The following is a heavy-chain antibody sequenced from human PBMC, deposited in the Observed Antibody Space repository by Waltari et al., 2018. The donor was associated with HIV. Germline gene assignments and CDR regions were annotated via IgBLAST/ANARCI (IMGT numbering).Heavy chain of an antibody. Sequence: EVQLVESGGGLVQPGGSLRLSCAASEFTFNNYWMTWVRQAPGKGLEWVANIKQDESEKYYVDSVKGRLTISRDNAKNSLFLQRNSLRAEDTAVYYCAREALYDSSGYYFDYWGQGTLVTVSS. CDR3: AREALYDSSGYYFDY. J-gene: IGHJ4*02. V-gene: IGHV3-7*01. D-gene: IGHD3-22*01. CDR2: IKQDESEK. CDR1: EFTFNNYW.